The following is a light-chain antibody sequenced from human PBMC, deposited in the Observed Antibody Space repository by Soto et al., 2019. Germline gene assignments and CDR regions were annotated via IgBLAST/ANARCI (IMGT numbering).Light chain of an antibody. V-gene: IGKV3-20*01. CDR1: QSVSDK. CDR3: QQYGSSPPRT. Sequence: GHRATLSCRASQSVSDKLAWYQQKPGQAPRLLIYGASTRANDVPDRFSGSGSGADLTLSISRLEPEDFAVYDCQQYGSSPPRTFGQGTKVDIK. J-gene: IGKJ1*01. CDR2: GAS.